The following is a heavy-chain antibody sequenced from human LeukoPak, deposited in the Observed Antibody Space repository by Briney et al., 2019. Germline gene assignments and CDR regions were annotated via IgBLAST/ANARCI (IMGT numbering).Heavy chain of an antibody. D-gene: IGHD1-1*01. CDR1: GFTFSNNW. CDR3: ARGRAVQD. Sequence: GGSLRLSCAASGFTFSNNWMSWVRQAPGKGLEWVANIKEDGSEKYYVDSVKGRFTISRDNAKNSCSLQMNSLRVEDTAVYYCARGRAVQDWGQGTLVIVSS. V-gene: IGHV3-7*05. CDR2: IKEDGSEK. J-gene: IGHJ4*02.